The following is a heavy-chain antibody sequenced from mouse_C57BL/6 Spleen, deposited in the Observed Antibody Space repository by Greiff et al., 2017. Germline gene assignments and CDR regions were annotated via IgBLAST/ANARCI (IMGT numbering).Heavy chain of an antibody. J-gene: IGHJ1*03. V-gene: IGHV5-4*01. CDR2: ISDGGSYT. Sequence: EVQLVESGGGLMKPGGSLKLSCAASGFTFSSYAMSWVRQTPEKRLEWVATISDGGSYTYYPDNVKGRFTISRDNAKNNLYLQMSHLKSEDTAMYYCARLSYWYFDVWGTGTTVTVSS. CDR1: GFTFSSYA. CDR3: ARLSYWYFDV.